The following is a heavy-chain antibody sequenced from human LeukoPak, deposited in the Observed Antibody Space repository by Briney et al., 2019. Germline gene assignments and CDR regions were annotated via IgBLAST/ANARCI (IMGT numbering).Heavy chain of an antibody. Sequence: ASVKVSCKASGYTFTSYYMHWVRQAPGQGLEWMGIIDPSGGSTTYAQKFQGRVTMTRDTSTSTVYMELTSLRSEDTAMYYCARDWGIQQWPPSYFDYWGQGTLVIVSS. CDR1: GYTFTSYY. J-gene: IGHJ4*02. CDR2: IDPSGGST. V-gene: IGHV1-46*01. D-gene: IGHD5-18*01. CDR3: ARDWGIQQWPPSYFDY.